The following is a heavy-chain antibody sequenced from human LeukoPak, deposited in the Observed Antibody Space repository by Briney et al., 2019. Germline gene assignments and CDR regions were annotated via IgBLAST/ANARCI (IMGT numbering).Heavy chain of an antibody. D-gene: IGHD3-9*01. CDR2: ISGSGGST. V-gene: IGHV3-23*01. Sequence: GSLRLSCAASGFSVSSNFMSWVRQAPGKGLEWVSAISGSGGSTYYADSVKGRFTISRDNSKNTLYLQMNSLRAEDTAVYYCAKGDYDILTGYPLGFDYWGQGTLVTVSS. CDR1: GFSVSSNF. J-gene: IGHJ4*02. CDR3: AKGDYDILTGYPLGFDY.